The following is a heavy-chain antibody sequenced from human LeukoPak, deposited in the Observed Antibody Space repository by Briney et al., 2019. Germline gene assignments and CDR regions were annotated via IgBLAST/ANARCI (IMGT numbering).Heavy chain of an antibody. D-gene: IGHD4-17*01. CDR3: ARMTTGHDY. Sequence: PSETLSLTCGVSGTSFTSYYSSWVRQTPGKGLEWIGEVNHSGYTNMNPSLKSRVTISVDTSKNQFSLMMTSVTAADTAVYFCARMTTGHDYWGQGILVTVSS. CDR1: GTSFTSYY. J-gene: IGHJ4*02. CDR2: VNHSGYT. V-gene: IGHV4-34*01.